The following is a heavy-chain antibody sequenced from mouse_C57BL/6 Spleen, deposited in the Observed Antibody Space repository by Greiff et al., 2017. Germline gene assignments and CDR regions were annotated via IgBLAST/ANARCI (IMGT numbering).Heavy chain of an antibody. Sequence: DVKLVESGGGLVKPGGSLKLSCAASGFTFSDYGMHWVRQAPEKGLEWVAYISSGSSTIYYADTVKGRFTISRDNAKNTLFLQMTSLRSEDTAMYYCALTYWYFDVWGTGTTVTVSS. D-gene: IGHD1-1*01. J-gene: IGHJ1*03. CDR2: ISSGSSTI. CDR3: ALTYWYFDV. V-gene: IGHV5-17*01. CDR1: GFTFSDYG.